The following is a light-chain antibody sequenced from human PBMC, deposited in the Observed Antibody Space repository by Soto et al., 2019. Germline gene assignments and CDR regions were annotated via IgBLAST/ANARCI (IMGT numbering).Light chain of an antibody. V-gene: IGKV3-11*01. CDR3: QQRSDWTRT. Sequence: EIVLTQSPVTVSLSPGERATLSCRASQSIGTYLAWYQQKPDQAPRLLIYHASNRATGIPARFSGSGSGTDFTLTISSLEPEDFAVYYCQQRSDWTRTFGQGTKVEVK. J-gene: IGKJ1*01. CDR2: HAS. CDR1: QSIGTY.